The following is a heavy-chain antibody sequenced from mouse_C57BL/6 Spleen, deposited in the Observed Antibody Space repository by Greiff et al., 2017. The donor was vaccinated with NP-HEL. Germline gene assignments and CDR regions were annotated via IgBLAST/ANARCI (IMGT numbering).Heavy chain of an antibody. D-gene: IGHD2-3*01. Sequence: QVQLQQPGAELVKPGASVKMSCKASGYTFTSYWITWVKQRPGQGLEWIGDIYPGSGSTNYNEKFKSKATLTVDTSSSTAYMQLSSLTSEDSAVYYWARPFIYDGYYDYWGQGTTLTVSS. V-gene: IGHV1-55*01. CDR1: GYTFTSYW. J-gene: IGHJ2*01. CDR3: ARPFIYDGYYDY. CDR2: IYPGSGST.